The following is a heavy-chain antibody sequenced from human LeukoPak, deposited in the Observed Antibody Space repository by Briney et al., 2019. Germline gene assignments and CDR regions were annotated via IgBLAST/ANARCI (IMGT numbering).Heavy chain of an antibody. V-gene: IGHV3-33*01. CDR2: VWNEGRNQ. Sequence: GGSLRLSCATSGFTFSAYGIHWVRQAPGEGLEWVAVVWNEGRNQNYVDSVKGRFSMSRDKSKNTLFLQMNSLRTDDTAVYYCAREVLVLRFLEWSDNGMDVWGQGTTVTVSS. CDR3: AREVLVLRFLEWSDNGMDV. CDR1: GFTFSAYG. J-gene: IGHJ6*02. D-gene: IGHD3-3*01.